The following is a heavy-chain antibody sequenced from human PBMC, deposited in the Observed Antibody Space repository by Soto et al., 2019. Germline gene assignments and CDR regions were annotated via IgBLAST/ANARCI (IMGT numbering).Heavy chain of an antibody. CDR2: INNSGGT. V-gene: IGHV4-34*02. D-gene: IGHD2-8*01. CDR3: ARYPAFCSNGINCPPGP. CDR1: GGSLSGYY. Sequence: QVQLQQWGAGLVKPSETLSLTCAVSGGSLSGYYWNWIRQAPGRGLEWIGEINNSGGTNYNPSLKSRLSISMDTAKNQFYLNLTSMTAADTAIYYCARYPAFCSNGINCPPGPWGQGTQVTVSS. J-gene: IGHJ5*02.